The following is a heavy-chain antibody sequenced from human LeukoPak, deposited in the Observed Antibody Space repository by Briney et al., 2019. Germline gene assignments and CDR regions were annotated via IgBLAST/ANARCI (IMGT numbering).Heavy chain of an antibody. D-gene: IGHD6-6*01. CDR1: GYTFTGYY. CDR2: INPNSGGT. CDR3: ARVPENIAPPGGGHHFDY. Sequence: ASVKVSCKASGYTFTGYYMHWVRQAPGQGLEWMGWINPNSGGTNYAQKFQGRVTMTRDTSISTAYMELSRLRSDDTAVYYCARVPENIAPPGGGHHFDYRGQGTLVPVSS. J-gene: IGHJ4*02. V-gene: IGHV1-2*02.